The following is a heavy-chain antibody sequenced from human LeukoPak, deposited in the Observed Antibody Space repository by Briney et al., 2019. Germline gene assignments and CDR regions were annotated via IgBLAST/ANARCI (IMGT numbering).Heavy chain of an antibody. V-gene: IGHV1-18*01. D-gene: IGHD3-3*01. J-gene: IGHJ3*02. CDR1: GYTFTNYG. CDR2: ISAYNGNT. CDR3: ARKGRRGYYRGDDALDI. Sequence: GASVKVSCKASGYTFTNYGISWVRQAPGQGLEWMGWISAYNGNTNHAQKLQGRVTMTTDTSTSTAYIELRSLRSDDTAVYYCARKGRRGYYRGDDALDIWGQGTMVTVSS.